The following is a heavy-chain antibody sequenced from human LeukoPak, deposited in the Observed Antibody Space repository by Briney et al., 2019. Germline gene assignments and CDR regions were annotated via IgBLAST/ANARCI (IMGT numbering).Heavy chain of an antibody. D-gene: IGHD4-11*01. J-gene: IGHJ4*02. CDR1: GYTFTSNY. CDR2: IYPRDGST. V-gene: IGHV1-46*01. CDR3: AKVPRPSYSGYFDY. Sequence: ASVKVSCKASGYTFTSNYIHWVRQAPGQGLEWMGMIYPRDGSTSYAQKFQGRVTVTRDTSTSTVHMELSGLRSEDTAVYYCAKVPRPSYSGYFDYWGQGTLVTVSS.